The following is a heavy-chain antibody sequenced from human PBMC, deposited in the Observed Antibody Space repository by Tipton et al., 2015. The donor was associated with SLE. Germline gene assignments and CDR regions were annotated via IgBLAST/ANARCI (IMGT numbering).Heavy chain of an antibody. D-gene: IGHD1-26*01. CDR1: GGSFSGYY. J-gene: IGHJ3*02. V-gene: IGHV4-34*01. CDR2: IYHSGST. CDR3: ARPRRIVGATSDAFDI. Sequence: TLSLTCAVYGGSFSGYYWTWIRQPPGKGLEWIGSIYHSGSTYYNPSLKSRVTISVDTSKNQFSLKLSSVTAADTAVYYCARPRRIVGATSDAFDIWGQGTMVTVSS.